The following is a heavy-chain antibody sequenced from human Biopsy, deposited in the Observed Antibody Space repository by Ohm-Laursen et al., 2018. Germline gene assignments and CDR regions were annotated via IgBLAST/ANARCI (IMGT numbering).Heavy chain of an antibody. CDR3: AKRGVERGRPLAY. CDR1: GGTFSSFG. J-gene: IGHJ4*02. D-gene: IGHD1-1*01. Sequence: SSVKVSCKASGGTFSSFGISWVRRAPGQGLEWMGEINSMFGTTNYAQTFQGRVTITADESTSTAYMEVSSLRSEDTAVYYCAKRGVERGRPLAYWGQGTLVTVSS. V-gene: IGHV1-69*01. CDR2: INSMFGTT.